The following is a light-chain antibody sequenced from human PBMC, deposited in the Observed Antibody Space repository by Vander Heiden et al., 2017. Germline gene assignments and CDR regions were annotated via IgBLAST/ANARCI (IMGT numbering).Light chain of an antibody. V-gene: IGKV3-15*01. J-gene: IGKJ2*01. Sequence: EIVMTQSPATLSVSPGERATISCRASQSVSSNLAWYQQKPGQAPRLLIYSASTRATGIPARFSGSGSGTEFTLTISSLQSEDLAVYYCQQYDNWPPFTFGQGTKLEIE. CDR2: SAS. CDR1: QSVSSN. CDR3: QQYDNWPPFT.